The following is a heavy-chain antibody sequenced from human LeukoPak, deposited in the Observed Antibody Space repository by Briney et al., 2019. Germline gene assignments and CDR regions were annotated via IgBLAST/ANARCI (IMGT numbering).Heavy chain of an antibody. V-gene: IGHV3-21*01. CDR2: ISSSSSYI. CDR1: GFTFSSYS. Sequence: GGSLRLSCAASGFTFSSYSMNWVRQAPGKGLEWVSSISSSSSYIYYAGSVKGRFTISRDNAKNSLYLQMNSLRAEDTAVYYCARDLDTAMADDAFDIWGQGTMLTVSS. J-gene: IGHJ3*02. D-gene: IGHD5-18*01. CDR3: ARDLDTAMADDAFDI.